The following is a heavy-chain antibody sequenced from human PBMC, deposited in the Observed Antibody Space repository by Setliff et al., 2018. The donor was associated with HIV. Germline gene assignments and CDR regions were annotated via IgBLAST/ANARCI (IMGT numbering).Heavy chain of an antibody. D-gene: IGHD3-22*01. CDR3: ARTPGTHYYDRSANFHYFDY. CDR1: DDSLSRSDFY. CDR2: IYDTGDT. V-gene: IGHV4-39*01. J-gene: IGHJ4*02. Sequence: PSETLSLTCTVTDDSLSRSDFYWAWIRQPPEKGLEWVASIYDTGDTHYNPSLKSRVTLSVDTSKHQFSLKLSSVTAADTAVYYCARTPGTHYYDRSANFHYFDYWGQGALVTVSS.